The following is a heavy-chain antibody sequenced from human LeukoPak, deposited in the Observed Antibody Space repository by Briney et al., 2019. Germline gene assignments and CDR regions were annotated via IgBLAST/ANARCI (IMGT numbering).Heavy chain of an antibody. CDR1: GFTFSSYS. CDR3: ARGPIVVVVAAMFWFDP. D-gene: IGHD2-15*01. Sequence: GGSLRLSCAASGFTFSSYSMNWVRQAPGRGLEWVSSISRSSTYIYYADSVKGRFTISRDNAKNSLYLQMNSLRAEDTAVYYCARGPIVVVVAAMFWFDPWGQGTLVTVSS. CDR2: ISRSSTYI. J-gene: IGHJ5*02. V-gene: IGHV3-21*04.